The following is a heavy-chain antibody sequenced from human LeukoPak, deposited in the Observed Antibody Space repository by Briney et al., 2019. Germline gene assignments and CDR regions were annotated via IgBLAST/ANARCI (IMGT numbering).Heavy chain of an antibody. J-gene: IGHJ4*02. CDR2: IYTSGST. CDR3: ALPRGITGTQPFDY. CDR1: GGSISSYY. D-gene: IGHD1-7*01. Sequence: SETLSLTCTVSGGSISSYYWSWIRQPAGKGLEWIGRIYTSGSTNYNPSLKSRVTMSVDTSKNQFSLKLSSVTAADTAVYYCALPRGITGTQPFDYWGQGTLVTVSS. V-gene: IGHV4-4*07.